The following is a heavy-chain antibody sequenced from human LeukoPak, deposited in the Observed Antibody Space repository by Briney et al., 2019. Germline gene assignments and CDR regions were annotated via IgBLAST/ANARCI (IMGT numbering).Heavy chain of an antibody. V-gene: IGHV3-11*03. D-gene: IGHD2-2*01. CDR1: GFXFSDYY. Sequence: GGSLRLSCAASGFXFSDYYMSWIRQAPGKGLEWVSYISSSSSYTNYADSVKGRFTISRDNAKNSLYLQMNSLRAEDTAVYYCASFPYCSSTSCSSPWGQGTLVTVSS. J-gene: IGHJ5*02. CDR3: ASFPYCSSTSCSSP. CDR2: ISSSSSYT.